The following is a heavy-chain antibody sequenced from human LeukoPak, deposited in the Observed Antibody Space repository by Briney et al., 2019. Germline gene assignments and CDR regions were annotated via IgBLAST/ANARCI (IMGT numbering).Heavy chain of an antibody. Sequence: GGSLILSCAASSFTCSTYTMSSVRQAPAGELLKCSSVSRNYNYIYYADSVKRRFTISRDDAKNSLFLQLNTLRVEDTAVYFCARDFGAYVDTVMGYVGRFDSWGQGALVTVSS. CDR2: VSRNYNYI. CDR3: ARDFGAYVDTVMGYVGRFDS. V-gene: IGHV3-21*01. J-gene: IGHJ4*02. CDR1: SFTCSTYT. D-gene: IGHD5-18*01.